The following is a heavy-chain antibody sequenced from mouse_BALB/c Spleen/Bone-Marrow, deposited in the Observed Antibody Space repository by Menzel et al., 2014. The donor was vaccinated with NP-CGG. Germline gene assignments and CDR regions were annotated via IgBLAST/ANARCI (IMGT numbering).Heavy chain of an antibody. J-gene: IGHJ2*01. V-gene: IGHV1S81*02. CDR3: ARWGFDY. CDR2: INPSNGRT. CDR1: GYTFTSYW. Sequence: VQLHESGAELVKPGASVKLSCKASGYTFTSYWMHWVKQRPGQGLEWIGEINPSNGRTNYNEKFKSKATLTVDKSSSPAYMQLSSLTSEDSAVYYCARWGFDYWGQGTTLTVSS.